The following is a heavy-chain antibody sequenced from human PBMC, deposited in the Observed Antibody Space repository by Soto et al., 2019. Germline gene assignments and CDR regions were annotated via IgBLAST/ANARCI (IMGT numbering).Heavy chain of an antibody. CDR3: ARVEIQLWYYGMDV. CDR1: GGSISSGGYY. CDR2: IYYSGST. V-gene: IGHV4-31*03. D-gene: IGHD5-18*01. Sequence: QVQLQESVPGLVKPSQTLSLTCTVSGGSISSGGYYWSWIRQHPGKGLEWIGYIYYSGSTYYNPSLKSRVTISVDTSKNQFSLKLSSVTAADTAVYYCARVEIQLWYYGMDVWGQGTTVTVSS. J-gene: IGHJ6*02.